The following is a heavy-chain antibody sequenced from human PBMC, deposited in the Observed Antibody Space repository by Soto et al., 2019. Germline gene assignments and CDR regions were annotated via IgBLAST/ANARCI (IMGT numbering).Heavy chain of an antibody. CDR1: GYTFTSSG. CDR3: ATDRVDADY. CDR2: ISSYNGST. J-gene: IGHJ4*02. Sequence: QVQLVQSGAEVKKPGASVKVSCKTSGYTFTSSGISWVRQAPGQGLEWMGWISSYNGSTNYAQNLQGRVTMTTDTSTSTAYMEVRSLKSDDTAVYYCATDRVDADYWGQGTLVTVSS. V-gene: IGHV1-18*01. D-gene: IGHD5-18*01.